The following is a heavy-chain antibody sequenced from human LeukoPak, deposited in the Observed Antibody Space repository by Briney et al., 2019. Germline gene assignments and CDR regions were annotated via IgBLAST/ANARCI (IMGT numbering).Heavy chain of an antibody. CDR3: ARADGDHYDAFDI. Sequence: GGSLRLSCAASGFTVSSNYMSWVRQAPGKGLEWVSVIYSGGSTHYADSVKGRSTISRDNSKNTLYLQMNSLRAEDTAVYYCARADGDHYDAFDIWGQETMVTVSS. V-gene: IGHV3-53*01. CDR2: IYSGGST. CDR1: GFTVSSNY. D-gene: IGHD4-17*01. J-gene: IGHJ3*02.